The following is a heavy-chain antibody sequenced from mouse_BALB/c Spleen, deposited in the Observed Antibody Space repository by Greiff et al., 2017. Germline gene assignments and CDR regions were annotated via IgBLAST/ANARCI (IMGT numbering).Heavy chain of an antibody. CDR3: ARGGGPIITLYNAMGY. Sequence: EVKLMESGGGLVKPGGSLKLSCAASGFTFSSYAMSWVRQTPEKRLEWVASISSGGSTYYPDSVKGRFTISRDNARNILYLQMSSLRSEDTATYYSARGGGPIITLYNAMGYWGQGTPETVSS. D-gene: IGHD2-4*01. V-gene: IGHV5-6-5*01. J-gene: IGHJ4*01. CDR2: ISSGGST. CDR1: GFTFSSYA.